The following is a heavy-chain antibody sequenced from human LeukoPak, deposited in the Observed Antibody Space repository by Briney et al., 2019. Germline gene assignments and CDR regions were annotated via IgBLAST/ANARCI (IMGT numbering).Heavy chain of an antibody. CDR3: ARETTGVEGIWGYYFDY. J-gene: IGHJ4*02. CDR1: GGTFSSYA. V-gene: IGHV1-69*13. Sequence: ASVKVSCKASGGTFSSYAISWVRQAPGQGLEWMGGIIPIFGTANYAQKFQGRVTITADESTSTAYMELSSLRSEDTAVYYCARETTGVEGIWGYYFDYWGQGTLVTVSS. CDR2: IIPIFGTA. D-gene: IGHD1-1*01.